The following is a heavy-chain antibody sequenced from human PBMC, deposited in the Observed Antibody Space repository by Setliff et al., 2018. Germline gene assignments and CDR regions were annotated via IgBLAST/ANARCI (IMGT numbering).Heavy chain of an antibody. D-gene: IGHD1-26*01. J-gene: IGHJ4*02. CDR3: AREPRRATGPYYFDY. Sequence: PGESLKISCAASGFTFSSYGMHWVRQAPGKGLEWVAVIWYDGSNKYYADSVKGRFTISRDNSKNTLYLQMNSLRAEDTAVYYCAREPRRATGPYYFDYWGQGTLVTVSS. CDR1: GFTFSSYG. V-gene: IGHV3-33*01. CDR2: IWYDGSNK.